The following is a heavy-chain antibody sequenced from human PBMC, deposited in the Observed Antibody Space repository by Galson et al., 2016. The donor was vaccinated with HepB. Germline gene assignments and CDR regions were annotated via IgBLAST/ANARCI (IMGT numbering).Heavy chain of an antibody. D-gene: IGHD5-12*01. CDR1: GFTFSSYW. CDR3: ARGRGYSGYASYYGMDV. CDR2: INSDGSST. J-gene: IGHJ6*02. Sequence: LRLSCAASGFTFSSYWMHWVRQAPGKGLVWVSRINSDGSSTSYADSVKGRFTISRDNAKNTLYLQMDSLRIEDTAVYYCARGRGYSGYASYYGMDVWGQGTTVTVSS. V-gene: IGHV3-74*01.